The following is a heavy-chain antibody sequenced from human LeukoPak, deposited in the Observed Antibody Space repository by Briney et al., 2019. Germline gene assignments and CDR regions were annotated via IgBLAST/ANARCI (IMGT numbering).Heavy chain of an antibody. V-gene: IGHV1-69*04. D-gene: IGHD1-26*01. CDR2: IIPIFGIA. CDR1: GGTFSSYA. Sequence: SVKVSCKASGGTFSSYAISWVRQAPGQGLEWMGRIIPIFGIANYAQKFQGRVTITADKSTSTAYMELSSLRSEDTAVYYCAGDRSGSYSSFGRFDYWGQGTLVTVSS. CDR3: AGDRSGSYSSFGRFDY. J-gene: IGHJ4*02.